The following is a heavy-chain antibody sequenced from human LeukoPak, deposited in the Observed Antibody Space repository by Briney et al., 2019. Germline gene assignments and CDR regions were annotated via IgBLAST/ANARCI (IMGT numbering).Heavy chain of an antibody. V-gene: IGHV4-59*10. D-gene: IGHD6-19*01. J-gene: IGHJ4*02. CDR2: IYTSGST. CDR3: ARGEQWLEYDY. Sequence: SETLSLTCAVYGGSFSGYYWSWIRQPPGKGLEWIGRIYTSGSTNYNPSLKSRVTMSVDTSKNQFSLKLSSVTAADTAVYYCARGEQWLEYDYWGQGTLVTVSS. CDR1: GGSFSGYY.